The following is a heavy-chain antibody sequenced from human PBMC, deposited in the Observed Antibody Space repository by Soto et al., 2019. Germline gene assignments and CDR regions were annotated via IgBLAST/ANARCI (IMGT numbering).Heavy chain of an antibody. D-gene: IGHD2-15*01. CDR1: GGTFSSYT. CDR3: ARDLVDCSGGSCYIGDNWFDP. CDR2: IIPILGIA. V-gene: IGHV1-69*04. J-gene: IGHJ5*02. Sequence: GASVKVSCKASGGTFSSYTISWVRQAPGQGLEWMGRIIPILGIANYAQKFQGRVTITADKSTSTAYMELSSLRSEGTAVYYCARDLVDCSGGSCYIGDNWFDPWGQGTLVTVSS.